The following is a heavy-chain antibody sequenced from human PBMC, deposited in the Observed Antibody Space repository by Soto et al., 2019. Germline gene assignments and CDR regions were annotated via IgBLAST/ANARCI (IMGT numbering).Heavy chain of an antibody. J-gene: IGHJ4*02. Sequence: QVQLVQSGAEEKKPGASVKVSCKASGYTFTSYAMHRVRQAPGQRLEWMGWINAGNGNTKYSQKFQGRVTITRDTSANTAYMELSSLRSEDTAVYYCARSFVVVTDFDYWGQGTLVTVSS. CDR1: GYTFTSYA. D-gene: IGHD2-21*02. CDR3: ARSFVVVTDFDY. V-gene: IGHV1-3*05. CDR2: INAGNGNT.